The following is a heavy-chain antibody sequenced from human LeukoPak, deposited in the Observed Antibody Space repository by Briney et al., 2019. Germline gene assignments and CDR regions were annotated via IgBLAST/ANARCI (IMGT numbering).Heavy chain of an antibody. V-gene: IGHV4-4*07. CDR1: GGSISSYY. CDR2: IYTSGST. CDR3: AGSYRWFGGEPGHY. Sequence: SETLSLTCTVSGGSISSYYWSWIRQPAGKGLEWIGRIYTSGSTNYNPSLKSRVTISVDTSKNQFSLKLSSVTAADTAVYYCAGSYRWFGGEPGHYWGQGTLVTVSS. J-gene: IGHJ4*02. D-gene: IGHD3-10*01.